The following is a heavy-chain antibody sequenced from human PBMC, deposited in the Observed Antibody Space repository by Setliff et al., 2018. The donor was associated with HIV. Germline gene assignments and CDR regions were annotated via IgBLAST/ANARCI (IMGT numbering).Heavy chain of an antibody. V-gene: IGHV3-7*03. Sequence: PGGSLRLSCAASGFTFSSYWMTWVRQAPGKGLEWVANIKQDGSEKYYVDSVKGRFTIFRDNVKNSLYLQMHSLRAEDTAVYYCAKRGAASGPYYFDYWGHGTLVTVSS. CDR1: GFTFSSYW. J-gene: IGHJ4*01. D-gene: IGHD2-15*01. CDR2: IKQDGSEK. CDR3: AKRGAASGPYYFDY.